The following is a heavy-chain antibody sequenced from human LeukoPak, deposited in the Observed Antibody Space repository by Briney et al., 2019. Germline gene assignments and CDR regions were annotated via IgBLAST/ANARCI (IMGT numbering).Heavy chain of an antibody. V-gene: IGHV1-24*01. CDR1: GYTLTELS. CDR2: FDPEDGET. CDR3: ATDPQVGATTPLGY. Sequence: ASVKASCKVSGYTLTELSMHWVRQAPGKGLEWMGGFDPEDGETIYAQKFQGRVTMTEDTSTDTAYMELSSLRTEDTAVYYCATDPQVGATTPLGYWGQGTLVTVSS. D-gene: IGHD1-26*01. J-gene: IGHJ4*02.